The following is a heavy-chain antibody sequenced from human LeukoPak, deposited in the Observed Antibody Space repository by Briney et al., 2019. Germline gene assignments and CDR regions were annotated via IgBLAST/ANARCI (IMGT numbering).Heavy chain of an antibody. V-gene: IGHV4-39*01. J-gene: IGHJ4*02. CDR3: ARIVGATLFDY. D-gene: IGHD1-26*01. Sequence: SETLSLTCTVSVGSISSSSYYWGWIRQPPGKGLEWIGSIYYSGSTYYNPSLKSRVTISVDTSKNKFSLKLSSVTAADTAVYYCARIVGATLFDYWGQGTLVTVSS. CDR2: IYYSGST. CDR1: VGSISSSSYY.